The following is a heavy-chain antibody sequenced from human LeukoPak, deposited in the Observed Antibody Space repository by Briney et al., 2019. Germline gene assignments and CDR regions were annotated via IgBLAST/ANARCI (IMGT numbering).Heavy chain of an antibody. V-gene: IGHV4-39*07. CDR3: VCEVVHAFRNLYMDV. D-gene: IGHD2-2*01. J-gene: IGHJ6*04. CDR1: GDSISSSSYY. CDR2: IYYSGST. Sequence: AETLSLTCTVSGDSISSSSYYWGWIRQPPGKGLEGIGSIYYSGSTYYNPSLKSQVTISVDTSQNQFSLELRSVNAGDPAVYYCVCEVVHAFRNLYMDVWGKGTGVTVSS.